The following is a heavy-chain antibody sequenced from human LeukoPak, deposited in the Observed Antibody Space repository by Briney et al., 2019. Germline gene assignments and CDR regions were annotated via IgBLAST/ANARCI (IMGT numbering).Heavy chain of an antibody. CDR3: AKDDHYNYYYMDV. V-gene: IGHV3-48*01. D-gene: IGHD2-15*01. CDR1: GFIFSTYS. Sequence: GGSLRLSCAASGFIFSTYSMNWVRQAPGKGLEWVSYISSGSNTIYYADSVKGRFTISTDNAENTLYLQMNSLGAEDTAVYYCAKDDHYNYYYMDVWGKGTTVTVSS. J-gene: IGHJ6*03. CDR2: ISSGSNTI.